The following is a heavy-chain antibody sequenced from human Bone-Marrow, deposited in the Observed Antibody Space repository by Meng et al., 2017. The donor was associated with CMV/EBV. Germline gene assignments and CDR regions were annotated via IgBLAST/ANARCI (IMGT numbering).Heavy chain of an antibody. V-gene: IGHV4-34*01. CDR2: INHSGST. D-gene: IGHD2-2*01. J-gene: IGHJ4*02. CDR3: ARDTGEMNYCSSTSCYLY. Sequence: SETLSLTCAVYGGSFSGYYWSWIRQPPGKGLEWIGEINHSGSTNYNPSLKSRVTISVDTSKTQFSLKLSSVTAADTAVYYCARDTGEMNYCSSTSCYLYWGQGTLVTVSS. CDR1: GGSFSGYY.